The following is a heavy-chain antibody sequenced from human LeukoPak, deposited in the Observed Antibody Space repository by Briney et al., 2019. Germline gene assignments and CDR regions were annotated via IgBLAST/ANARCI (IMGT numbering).Heavy chain of an antibody. Sequence: KTGGSLRLSCAASGFTFSKVWMSWVRQAPGKGLEWVGRIKSKTDGGTIDYAAPVKGRFTISRDDSKDTLFLQMNSLKTEDTAVYYCTTDLPELDDSGYYAKYFHHWGQGTLVSVSS. J-gene: IGHJ1*01. CDR3: TTDLPELDDSGYYAKYFHH. CDR1: GFTFSKVW. CDR2: IKSKTDGGTI. D-gene: IGHD3-22*01. V-gene: IGHV3-15*01.